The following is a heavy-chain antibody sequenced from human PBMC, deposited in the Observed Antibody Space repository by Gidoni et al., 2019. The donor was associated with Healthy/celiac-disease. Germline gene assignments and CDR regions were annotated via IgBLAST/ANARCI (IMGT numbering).Heavy chain of an antibody. CDR2: IIPIFGTA. CDR3: ARQSDYYGSGSYYYYYYGMDV. Sequence: QVQLVQSGAEVKKPGSSVKVSCKASGGTFSSYALSWVRQAPGQGLEWMGGIIPIFGTANYAQKFQGRVTITADESTSTAYMELSSLRSEDTAVYYCARQSDYYGSGSYYYYYYGMDVWGQGTTVTVSS. CDR1: GGTFSSYA. V-gene: IGHV1-69*01. J-gene: IGHJ6*02. D-gene: IGHD3-10*01.